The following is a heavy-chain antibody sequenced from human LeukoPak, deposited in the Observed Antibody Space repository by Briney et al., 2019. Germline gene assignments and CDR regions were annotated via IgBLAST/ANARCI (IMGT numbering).Heavy chain of an antibody. V-gene: IGHV3-30-3*01. CDR3: ARVFALMVYAADY. Sequence: PGGSLRLSCAASGFTFSSYAMSWVRQAPGKGLEWVAVISYDGSNKYYADSVKGRFTISRDNSKNTLYLQMNSLRAEDTAVYYCARVFALMVYAADYWGQGTLVTVSS. D-gene: IGHD2-8*01. J-gene: IGHJ4*02. CDR2: ISYDGSNK. CDR1: GFTFSSYA.